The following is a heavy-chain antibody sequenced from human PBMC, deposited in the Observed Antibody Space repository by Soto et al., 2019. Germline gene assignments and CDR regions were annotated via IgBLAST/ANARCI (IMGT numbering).Heavy chain of an antibody. CDR2: ISAYNGNT. CDR3: VAGDNTMIVVPSFAY. D-gene: IGHD3-22*01. Sequence: ASVKVSCKASGHTFTSYGISWVRQAPGQGLEWMGWISAYNGNTNYAQKLQGRVTMTTDTSTSTAYMELRSLRSEDTAVYYCVAGDNTMIVVPSFAYWGQGTLVTVSS. J-gene: IGHJ4*02. CDR1: GHTFTSYG. V-gene: IGHV1-18*01.